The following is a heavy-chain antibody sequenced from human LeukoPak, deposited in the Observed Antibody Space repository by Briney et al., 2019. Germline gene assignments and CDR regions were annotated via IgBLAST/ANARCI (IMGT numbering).Heavy chain of an antibody. Sequence: PGRSLRLSCAASGFTFSSYGMHWVRQAPGKGLEWVAVISYDGSNKYYADSVKGRFTISRDNFKNTLFLQMNSLRAEDTALYYCAKDPIHYGSGRLLPPDYWGQGTLVTVSS. CDR3: AKDPIHYGSGRLLPPDY. D-gene: IGHD3-10*01. J-gene: IGHJ4*02. CDR2: ISYDGSNK. CDR1: GFTFSSYG. V-gene: IGHV3-30*18.